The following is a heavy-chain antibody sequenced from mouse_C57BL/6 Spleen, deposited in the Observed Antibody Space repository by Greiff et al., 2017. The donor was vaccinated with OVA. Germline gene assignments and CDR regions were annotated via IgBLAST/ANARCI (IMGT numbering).Heavy chain of an antibody. Sequence: SGPELVKPGASVKISCKASGYTFTDYYINWVKQRPGQGLEWIGWIFPGSGSTYYNEKFKGKATLTVDKSSSTAYMLLSSLTSEDSAVYFCAREIYYGSSCAMDYWGQGTSVTVSS. CDR3: AREIYYGSSCAMDY. J-gene: IGHJ4*01. CDR2: IFPGSGST. CDR1: GYTFTDYY. V-gene: IGHV1-75*01. D-gene: IGHD1-1*01.